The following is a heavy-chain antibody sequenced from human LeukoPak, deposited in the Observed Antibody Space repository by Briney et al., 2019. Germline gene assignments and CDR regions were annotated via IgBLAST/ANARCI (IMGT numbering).Heavy chain of an antibody. J-gene: IGHJ5*02. V-gene: IGHV5-51*01. CDR1: GYSFTSYW. CDR3: ARSGGDYYNWFDP. CDR2: IYPGDSET. Sequence: GESLKISCKGSGYSFTSYWIGWVRQMPGKGLEWMGIIYPGDSETRYSPSFQGQVTTSAAKSISTAYLQWSSLRASDTAMYYCARSGGDYYNWFDPWGQGTLVTVSS. D-gene: IGHD2-21*02.